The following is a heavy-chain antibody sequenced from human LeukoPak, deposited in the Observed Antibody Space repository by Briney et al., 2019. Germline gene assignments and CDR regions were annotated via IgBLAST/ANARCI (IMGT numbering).Heavy chain of an antibody. D-gene: IGHD2-15*01. CDR2: ISGSGSGGST. CDR1: GFTFSSYG. V-gene: IGHV3-23*01. Sequence: GGSLRLSCAASGFTFSSYGMSWVRQAPGKGLEWVSNISGSGSGGSTYYADSVKGRFTISRDNSKNTLYLQMNSLRAGDTAIYYCAKSGLIRFDYWGQGTLVTVSS. CDR3: AKSGLIRFDY. J-gene: IGHJ4*02.